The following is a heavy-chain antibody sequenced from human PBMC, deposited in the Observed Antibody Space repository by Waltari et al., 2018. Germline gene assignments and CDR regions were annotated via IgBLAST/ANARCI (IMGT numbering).Heavy chain of an antibody. CDR2: INPNSGGT. CDR3: ARNLVMVQGVMSWFDP. V-gene: IGHV1-2*02. CDR1: GYTFTGYY. D-gene: IGHD3-10*01. J-gene: IGHJ5*02. Sequence: QVQLVQSGAEVKKPGASVKVSCKASGYTFTGYYMHWVRQAPGQGLEWMGWINPNSGGTNYAQKFQGRVTMTRDTSISTAYMELSRLRSDDTAVYYCARNLVMVQGVMSWFDPWGQGTLVTVSS.